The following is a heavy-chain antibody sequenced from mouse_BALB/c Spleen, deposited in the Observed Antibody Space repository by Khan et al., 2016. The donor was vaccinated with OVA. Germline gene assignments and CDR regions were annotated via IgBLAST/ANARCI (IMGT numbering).Heavy chain of an antibody. CDR2: VNPNTGGS. V-gene: IGHV1-26*01. J-gene: IGHJ3*01. D-gene: IGHD2-14*01. Sequence: VQLQQSGPDLVKPGASVKISCKASGYSFTLYYMTWVKQSHGKSLEWIGRVNPNTGGSDYNQEFKGKAILTVDKSSNTVYMELHSLTSEDSAVYYCARGYDFFAYWGQGTLVTVSA. CDR1: GYSFTLYY. CDR3: ARGYDFFAY.